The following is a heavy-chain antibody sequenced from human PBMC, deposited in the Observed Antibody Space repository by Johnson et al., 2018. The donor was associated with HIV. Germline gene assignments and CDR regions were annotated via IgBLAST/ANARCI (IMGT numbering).Heavy chain of an antibody. CDR2: IRYDGSNK. D-gene: IGHD1-26*01. V-gene: IGHV3-30*02. J-gene: IGHJ3*02. Sequence: QVKLVESGGGVVQPGGSLRLSCAASGFTFSSYGMHWVRQAPGKGLEWVAFIRYDGSNKYYADSVRGRFTISRDISKNTLYLQMNSLGADDTAVYYCARDWEEHGAFDIWGQGTMVTVSS. CDR3: ARDWEEHGAFDI. CDR1: GFTFSSYG.